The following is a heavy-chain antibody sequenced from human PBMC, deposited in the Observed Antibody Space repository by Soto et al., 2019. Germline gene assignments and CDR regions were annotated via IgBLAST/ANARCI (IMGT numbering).Heavy chain of an antibody. CDR2: IYYSGST. Sequence: SETLSLTCTVSGGSISSGDYYWSWIRQPPGKGLEWIGYIYYSGSTYYNPSLKSRVTISVDRSKNQFSLKLSSVTAADTAVYYCARAHHGITMVRGVIIISYLDYWGQGTLVTVSS. CDR3: ARAHHGITMVRGVIIISYLDY. V-gene: IGHV4-30-4*01. CDR1: GGSISSGDYY. D-gene: IGHD3-10*01. J-gene: IGHJ4*02.